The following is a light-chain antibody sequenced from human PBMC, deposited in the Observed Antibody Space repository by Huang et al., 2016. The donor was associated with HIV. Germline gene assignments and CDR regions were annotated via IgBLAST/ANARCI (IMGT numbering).Light chain of an antibody. CDR3: QQYSDWPPRT. J-gene: IGKJ1*01. CDR1: RTISNK. V-gene: IGKV3-15*01. Sequence: EIVMTQSPATLSVSPGERATLSCRASRTISNKLAWYQQTPGQAPRLLIDGASTRATGIPARFSGSGSGTEFTLTISSLQSEDFAVYFCQQYSDWPPRTFGQGTKVQIK. CDR2: GAS.